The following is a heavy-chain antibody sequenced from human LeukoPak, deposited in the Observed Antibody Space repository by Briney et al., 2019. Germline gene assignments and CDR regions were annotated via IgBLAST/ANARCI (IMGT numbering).Heavy chain of an antibody. J-gene: IGHJ3*02. Sequence: PGGSLRLSCAASGFTVNANYMGWFGQPPRKGLEGVSVIYGSGTTYYADSVKGRFTISRDNPKNTVYLQLNFLRAEDTAVYYCATSAPMIEVHAFDIWGQGTMVTVSS. D-gene: IGHD3-22*01. V-gene: IGHV3-53*01. CDR1: GFTVNANY. CDR3: ATSAPMIEVHAFDI. CDR2: IYGSGTT.